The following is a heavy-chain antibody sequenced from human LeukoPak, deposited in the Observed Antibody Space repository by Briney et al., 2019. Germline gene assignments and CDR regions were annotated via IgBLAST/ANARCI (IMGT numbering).Heavy chain of an antibody. J-gene: IGHJ4*02. V-gene: IGHV3-48*03. CDR3: ARPVKRGYSYGYGY. CDR2: ISSSGSTI. D-gene: IGHD5-18*01. CDR1: GFTFSSYE. Sequence: GGSLRLSCAASGFTFSSYEMSWVRQAPGKGLEWVSYISSSGSTIYYADSVKGRFTISRDNAKDSLYLQMNSLRAEDTAVYYCARPVKRGYSYGYGYWGRGTLVTVSS.